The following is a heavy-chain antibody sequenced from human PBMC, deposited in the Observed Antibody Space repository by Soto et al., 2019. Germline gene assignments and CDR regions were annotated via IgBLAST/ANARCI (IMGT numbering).Heavy chain of an antibody. CDR2: ISHDGGNK. J-gene: IGHJ4*02. CDR1: VSTFSPYA. D-gene: IGHD6-19*01. V-gene: IGHV3-30*18. CDR3: AKDWGIAVAAH. Sequence: QLQLVDSGGGVVQPGGSLRLSCAASVSTFSPYAMHWVRQAPGKGLEWVAVISHDGGNKYYGDSVKGRFTISRDNSKNTLYLQMNSLRADDTAVYYCAKDWGIAVAAHWGQGTLVTVSS.